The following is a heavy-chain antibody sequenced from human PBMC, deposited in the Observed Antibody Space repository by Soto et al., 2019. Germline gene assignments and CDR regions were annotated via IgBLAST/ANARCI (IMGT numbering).Heavy chain of an antibody. CDR1: GYTFTGYY. D-gene: IGHD6-6*01. Sequence: GASVKVSCKASGYTFTGYYMHWVRQAPGQGXEWMGWINPNSGGTNYAQKFQGRVTMTRDTSISTAYMELSRLRSDDTAVYHCARDRSYSSSSPPPYYHYYYGMDVWGQGTTVTVSS. V-gene: IGHV1-2*02. J-gene: IGHJ6*02. CDR3: ARDRSYSSSSPPPYYHYYYGMDV. CDR2: INPNSGGT.